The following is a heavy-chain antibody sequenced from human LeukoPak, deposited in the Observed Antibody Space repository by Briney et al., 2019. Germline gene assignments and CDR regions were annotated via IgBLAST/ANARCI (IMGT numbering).Heavy chain of an antibody. D-gene: IGHD6-13*01. J-gene: IGHJ3*02. V-gene: IGHV1-69*13. Sequence: SVKVSCKASGGTFSSYGISWVRQAPGQGLEWMGGIIPIFGTANYAQKFQGRVTITADESTSTAYMELSSLRSEDTAVYYCATVHSSSGGYAFDIWGQGTMVTVSS. CDR3: ATVHSSSGGYAFDI. CDR1: GGTFSSYG. CDR2: IIPIFGTA.